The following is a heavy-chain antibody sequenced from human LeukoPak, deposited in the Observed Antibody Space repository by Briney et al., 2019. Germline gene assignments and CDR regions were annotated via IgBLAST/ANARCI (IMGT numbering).Heavy chain of an antibody. D-gene: IGHD6-19*01. J-gene: IGHJ4*02. Sequence: PSESLSLTCIVSGGSISSYYWSWIRQPPGKGLEWIGYIYYSGSTNYNPSLKSRVTISVDTSKNQFSLKLSSVTAADTAVYYCARDLEWLVLDYWGQGTLVTVSS. V-gene: IGHV4-59*01. CDR1: GGSISSYY. CDR3: ARDLEWLVLDY. CDR2: IYYSGST.